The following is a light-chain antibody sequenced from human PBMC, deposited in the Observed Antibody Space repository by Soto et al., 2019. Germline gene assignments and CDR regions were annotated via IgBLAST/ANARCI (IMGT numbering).Light chain of an antibody. CDR3: QQSDSAPLT. V-gene: IGKV1-39*01. J-gene: IGKJ4*01. CDR2: AAS. CDR1: RSISSF. Sequence: DIQMTQSPSSLSASVGDRVTITCRASRSISSFLNWYQQKPGKAPQLLIYAASSLQGGVPSRFSGSGSGTDFTLTISSLQPEDPATYYCQQSDSAPLTFGGGTRVEVK.